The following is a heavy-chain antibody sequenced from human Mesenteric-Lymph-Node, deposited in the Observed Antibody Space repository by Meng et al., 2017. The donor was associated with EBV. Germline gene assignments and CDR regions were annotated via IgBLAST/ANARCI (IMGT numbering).Heavy chain of an antibody. CDR2: IYHTGTT. J-gene: IGHJ4*02. V-gene: IGHV4-30-2*01. Sequence: QLQLQECGSLLVKPSPPPSPTCPGCGGSLSSGGYSWNWIRQTPGRGLEWIGYIYHTGTTYYNPSPKSRVTMSVDRSTNQFSLWLKSVTAADTAIYYCARAGAYYDVLTGFDYWGQGTLVTVSS. CDR3: ARAGAYYDVLTGFDY. CDR1: GGSLSSGGYS. D-gene: IGHD3-9*01.